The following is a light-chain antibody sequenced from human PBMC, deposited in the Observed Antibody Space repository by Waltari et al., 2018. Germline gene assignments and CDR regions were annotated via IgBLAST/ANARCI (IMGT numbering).Light chain of an antibody. CDR1: QSVLYSFDNNNH. Sequence: DIVMTQSPDSLAGSLGDRATINCRSSQSVLYSFDNNNHLAWYQQKPGQPPKVLIYWASTRESGVPDRFSGSGSETDFSLTISSLQAEDVAVYYCQQYYDIPFTFGPGTKVEIK. CDR2: WAS. V-gene: IGKV4-1*01. CDR3: QQYYDIPFT. J-gene: IGKJ3*01.